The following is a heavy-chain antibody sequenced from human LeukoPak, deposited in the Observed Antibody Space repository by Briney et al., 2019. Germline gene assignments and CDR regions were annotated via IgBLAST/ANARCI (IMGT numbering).Heavy chain of an antibody. Sequence: GGSLRLSCAASGFTVSSNYMSWVRQAPGKGLEWVSVIYSGGSTYYADSVKGRFTVSRDNSKNTLYLQMNSLRAEDTAVYYCARYTVTTGGFDPWGQGTLVTVSS. CDR3: ARYTVTTGGFDP. CDR1: GFTVSSNY. CDR2: IYSGGST. D-gene: IGHD4-17*01. J-gene: IGHJ5*02. V-gene: IGHV3-66*01.